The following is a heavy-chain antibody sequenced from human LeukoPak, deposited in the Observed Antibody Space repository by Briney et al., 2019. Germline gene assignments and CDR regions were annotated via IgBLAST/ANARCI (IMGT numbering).Heavy chain of an antibody. J-gene: IGHJ4*02. CDR3: ARDQGSGWPTDNDY. CDR1: GFTFSSYS. CDR2: ISTSSSAI. Sequence: QPGGSLRLSCAASGFTFSSYSMNWVRQAPGKGLEWISCISTSSSAIYYADSVKGRFTISRDNAKNSLYLQMNSLRAEGTAVYYCARDQGSGWPTDNDYWGQGTLVTVSS. D-gene: IGHD6-19*01. V-gene: IGHV3-48*01.